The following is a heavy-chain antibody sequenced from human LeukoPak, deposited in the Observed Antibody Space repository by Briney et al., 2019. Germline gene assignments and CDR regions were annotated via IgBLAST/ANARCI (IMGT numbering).Heavy chain of an antibody. D-gene: IGHD3-22*01. J-gene: IGHJ5*02. CDR3: ARETYYYDSSGYYNGPWFDP. CDR2: IYSGGST. V-gene: IGHV3-53*01. CDR1: GFTFSNYA. Sequence: GGSLRLSCAASGFTFSNYAMSWVRLAPGKGLEWVSVIYSGGSTYYADSVKGRFTISRDNSKNTLYLQMNSLRAEDTAVYYCARETYYYDSSGYYNGPWFDPWGQGTLVTVSS.